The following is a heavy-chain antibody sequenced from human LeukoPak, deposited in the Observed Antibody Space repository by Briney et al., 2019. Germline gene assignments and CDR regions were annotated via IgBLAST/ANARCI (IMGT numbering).Heavy chain of an antibody. Sequence: GGSLRLSCAASEFTFVRYAMNWVRQAPGRGLEWVSYISSSSFKIGYADSVKGRFTISRDNSKNSLYLQMDSLRVEDTAVYYCVRDPSYGSSWYYYMDVWGKGTTVTVSS. CDR2: ISSSSFKI. CDR3: VRDPSYGSSWYYYMDV. CDR1: EFTFVRYA. J-gene: IGHJ6*03. V-gene: IGHV3-48*04. D-gene: IGHD6-13*01.